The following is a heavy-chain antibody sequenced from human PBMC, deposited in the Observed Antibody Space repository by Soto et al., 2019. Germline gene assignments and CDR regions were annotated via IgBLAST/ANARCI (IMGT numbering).Heavy chain of an antibody. CDR2: IIPIFGTA. Sequence: GASVKVSCKASGGTFSSYAISWVRQAPGQGLEWMGGIIPIFGTANYAQKFQGRVTITADESTSTAYMELSSLRSEDTAVYYCARGEMATTYHQAYFDYWGQGTLVTVSS. J-gene: IGHJ4*02. CDR3: ARGEMATTYHQAYFDY. CDR1: GGTFSSYA. D-gene: IGHD5-12*01. V-gene: IGHV1-69*13.